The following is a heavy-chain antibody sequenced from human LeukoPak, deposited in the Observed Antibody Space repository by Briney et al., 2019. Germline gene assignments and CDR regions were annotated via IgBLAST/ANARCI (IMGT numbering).Heavy chain of an antibody. D-gene: IGHD4/OR15-4a*01. J-gene: IGHJ4*02. V-gene: IGHV3-11*01. CDR3: ARRAGAYSHPYGY. CDR2: ISSSGSTI. CDR1: GFSVSDYY. Sequence: PGGSLRLSCAASGFSVSDYYMNWIRQAPGKGLEWISFISSSGSTIYYADSVKGRFTTSRDITKNSLYVQMNSLRAEDTAVYYCARRAGAYSHPYGYWGQGTLVTVSS.